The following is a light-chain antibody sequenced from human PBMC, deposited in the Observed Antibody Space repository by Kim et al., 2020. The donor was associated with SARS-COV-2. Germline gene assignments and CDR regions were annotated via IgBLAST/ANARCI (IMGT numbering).Light chain of an antibody. V-gene: IGKV3-15*01. Sequence: PGERATLSCRASQSVGSNLAWYQQKPGRAPRLLIYDASTRATGTPVRFTGSGSGTDFTLTISSLQSEDFAVYYCQHFNNWPRTFGQGTKVDI. J-gene: IGKJ1*01. CDR3: QHFNNWPRT. CDR1: QSVGSN. CDR2: DAS.